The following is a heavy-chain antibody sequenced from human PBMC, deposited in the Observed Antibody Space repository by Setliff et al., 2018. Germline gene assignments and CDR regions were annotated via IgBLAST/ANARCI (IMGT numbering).Heavy chain of an antibody. V-gene: IGHV4-38-2*02. J-gene: IGHJ4*02. Sequence: SETLSLTCTVSGYSISSGHYWGWIRQPPGKGLEWIGSISHSGSTYYNPSLRSRVTISLDTSKNQFYPKLTSVTAADTAGYYCARHPPPPNYFDIGALDSWGQGTLVTVSS. CDR1: GYSISSGHY. CDR3: ARHPPPPNYFDIGALDS. CDR2: ISHSGST. D-gene: IGHD3-22*01.